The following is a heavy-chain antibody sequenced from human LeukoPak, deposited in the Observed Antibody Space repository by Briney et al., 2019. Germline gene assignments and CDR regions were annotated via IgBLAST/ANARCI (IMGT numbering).Heavy chain of an antibody. Sequence: GASVKVSCKASGGTFSSYAISWVRQAPGQGLEWMGRIIPILGIANYAQKFQGRVTITADKSTSTAYMELSSLRSEDTAVYYCARVYLGGHYGMDVWGQGTTVTVSS. J-gene: IGHJ6*02. V-gene: IGHV1-69*04. CDR1: GGTFSSYA. D-gene: IGHD3-16*01. CDR3: ARVYLGGHYGMDV. CDR2: IIPILGIA.